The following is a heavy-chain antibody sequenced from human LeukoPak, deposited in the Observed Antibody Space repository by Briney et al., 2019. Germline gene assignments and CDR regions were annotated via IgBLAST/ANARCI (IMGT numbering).Heavy chain of an antibody. J-gene: IGHJ4*02. CDR2: IKRDGSER. Sequence: GGSLRLSCAASGFTFSSYWMTWVRQAPGTGLEWVANIKRDGSERYYVDSVKGRFTISRDNAKNSAYLQMNSLRVEDTAMYYCVRDAWFGESRAGGQGTLVTVSP. CDR1: GFTFSSYW. D-gene: IGHD3-10*01. CDR3: VRDAWFGESRA. V-gene: IGHV3-7*01.